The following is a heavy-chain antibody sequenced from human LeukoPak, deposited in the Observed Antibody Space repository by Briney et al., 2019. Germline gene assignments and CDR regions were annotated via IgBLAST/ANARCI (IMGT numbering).Heavy chain of an antibody. J-gene: IGHJ4*02. CDR1: GGTFSSNY. V-gene: IGHV4-4*07. Sequence: SETLSLTCSISGGTFSSNYWGWIRQPAGKGLEWIGQIYSSGNASYNPSLKSRVTISVDKSKNQFFLNLRSVTAADTAVYYCARTLTDFWSAYGHWGQGTLVSVSS. CDR2: IYSSGNA. D-gene: IGHD3-3*01. CDR3: ARTLTDFWSAYGH.